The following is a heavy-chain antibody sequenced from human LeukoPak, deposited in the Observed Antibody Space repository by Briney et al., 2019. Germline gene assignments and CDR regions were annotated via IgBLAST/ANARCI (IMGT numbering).Heavy chain of an antibody. D-gene: IGHD3-10*01. Sequence: QPGGSLRLSCAASGFTLSNHWMIWVRQAPGKGLECVANIKQDGIEKYYLDSVKGRFTISRDNSKNTLYLQMNSLRAEDTAVYYCAMTPQTRHFKRFGVRKDVWGKGTTVTVSS. CDR2: IKQDGIEK. V-gene: IGHV3-7*03. J-gene: IGHJ6*04. CDR3: AMTPQTRHFKRFGVRKDV. CDR1: GFTLSNHW.